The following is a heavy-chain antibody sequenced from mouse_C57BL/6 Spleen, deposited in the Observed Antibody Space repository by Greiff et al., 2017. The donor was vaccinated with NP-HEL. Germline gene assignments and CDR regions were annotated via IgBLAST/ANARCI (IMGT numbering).Heavy chain of an antibody. Sequence: EVKLQESGPGLVKPSQSLSLTCSVTGYSITSGYYWNWIRQFPGNKLEWMGYISYDGSNNYNPSLKNRISITRDTSKNQFFLKLNSVTTEDTATYYCARGAYYDYAWFAYWGQGTLVTVSA. D-gene: IGHD2-4*01. CDR1: GYSITSGYY. V-gene: IGHV3-6*01. J-gene: IGHJ3*01. CDR2: ISYDGSN. CDR3: ARGAYYDYAWFAY.